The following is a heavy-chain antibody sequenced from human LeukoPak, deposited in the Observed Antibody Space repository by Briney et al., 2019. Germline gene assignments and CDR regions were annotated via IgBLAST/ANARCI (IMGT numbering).Heavy chain of an antibody. CDR3: AKGARDTYSSGWYWYFDL. J-gene: IGHJ2*01. D-gene: IGHD6-19*01. CDR1: GFTFGSYG. CDR2: IRYDGSNK. V-gene: IGHV3-30*02. Sequence: GGSLRLSCAASGFTFGSYGMHWVRQAPGKGLEWVAFIRYDGSNKYYADSVKGRFTISRDNSKNTLYLQMNSLRAEDTAVYYCAKGARDTYSSGWYWYFDLWGRGTLVTVSS.